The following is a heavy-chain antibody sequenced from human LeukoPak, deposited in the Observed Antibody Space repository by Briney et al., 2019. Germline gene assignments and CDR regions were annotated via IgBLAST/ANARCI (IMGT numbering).Heavy chain of an antibody. J-gene: IGHJ6*02. D-gene: IGHD2-2*01. CDR1: GYTFTDYL. CDR3: ARGDVVVPAAAHYYYYGMDV. V-gene: IGHV1-2*06. Sequence: ASVKVSCKASGYTFTDYLMHWVRQAPEQGLEWMGRINPNSGGTNYAQKFQGRVTMTRDTSISTAYMELSRPRSDDTAVYYCARGDVVVPAAAHYYYYGMDVWGQGTTVTVSS. CDR2: INPNSGGT.